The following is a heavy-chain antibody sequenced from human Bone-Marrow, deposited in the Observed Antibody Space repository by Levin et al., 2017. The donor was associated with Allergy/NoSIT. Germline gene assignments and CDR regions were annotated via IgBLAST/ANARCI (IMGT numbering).Heavy chain of an antibody. CDR1: GGSFTGYF. CDR3: ARGGRWSFSYYFDY. D-gene: IGHD3-10*01. J-gene: IGHJ4*02. Sequence: SQTLSLTCAVDGGSFTGYFWTWIRQPPGKGLEWIGEINHSGSTKYNPSLTSRVTISVDTSKKEFSLNLSSVTAADTAVFYCARGGRWSFSYYFDYWGQGTRVAVSS. CDR2: INHSGST. V-gene: IGHV4-34*01.